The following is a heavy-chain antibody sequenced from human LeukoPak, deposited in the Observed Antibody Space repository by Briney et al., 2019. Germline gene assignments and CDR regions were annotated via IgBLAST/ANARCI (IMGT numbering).Heavy chain of an antibody. CDR1: GYTFTSYG. Sequence: ASVKVSCKASGYTFTSYGISWVRQAPGQGLEWMGWISAYNGNTNYAQKLQGRVTMTTDTSTSTAYMELRSLRSDDTAVYYCARVETTGQPKSSGYFDWTDYYYYYMDVWGKGTTVTVSS. D-gene: IGHD3-9*01. V-gene: IGHV1-18*01. CDR2: ISAYNGNT. J-gene: IGHJ6*03. CDR3: ARVETTGQPKSSGYFDWTDYYYYYMDV.